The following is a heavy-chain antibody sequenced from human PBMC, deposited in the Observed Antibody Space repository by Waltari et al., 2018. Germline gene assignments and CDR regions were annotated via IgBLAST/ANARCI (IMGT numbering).Heavy chain of an antibody. Sequence: EAQLVQSAGGLVQPGGSLTPPCAASGFTISRFWMTWIRQAPGQGLQWVAHIGPDGSDKYYVDSVKGRFTISRDNAENSLLLQMSSLRVEDTALYYCVGWNDPINSWGQGTLVAVSS. V-gene: IGHV3-7*01. CDR3: VGWNDPINS. D-gene: IGHD1-1*01. CDR1: GFTISRFW. CDR2: IGPDGSDK. J-gene: IGHJ4*02.